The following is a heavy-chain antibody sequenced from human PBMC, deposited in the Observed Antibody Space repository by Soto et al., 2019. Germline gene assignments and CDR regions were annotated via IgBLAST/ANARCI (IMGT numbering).Heavy chain of an antibody. Sequence: SETLSLTCSFSGDSVTSHYLTWIRQSPEKGLEWIGYMHYTGFSHYNPSLKSRLTISVDKSKNQFTLQLTSVTAADTAVYYCARGSGITVFGVIRPVDYWGQGTRVTVSS. J-gene: IGHJ4*02. CDR2: MHYTGFS. D-gene: IGHD3-3*01. CDR1: GDSVTSHY. CDR3: ARGSGITVFGVIRPVDY. V-gene: IGHV4-59*02.